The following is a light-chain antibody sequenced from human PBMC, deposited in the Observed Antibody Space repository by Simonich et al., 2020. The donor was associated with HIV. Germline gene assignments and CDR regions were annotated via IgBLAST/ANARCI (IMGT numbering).Light chain of an antibody. V-gene: IGKV1-8*01. CDR1: QGISSY. CDR3: QQYYSYPLT. CDR2: AAS. J-gene: IGKJ4*01. Sequence: AIRMTQSPSSLSASIGDRVTITCRASQGISSYLAWYQQEAGKAPKLLIYAASTLQSGVPSRFSGSGSGTDFTLTISLQSEDSATYYCQQYYSYPLTFGGGTKVEIK.